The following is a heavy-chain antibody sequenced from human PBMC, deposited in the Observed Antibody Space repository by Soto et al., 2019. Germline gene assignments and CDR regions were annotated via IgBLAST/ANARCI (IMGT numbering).Heavy chain of an antibody. V-gene: IGHV4-30-2*01. Sequence: LSLTCAVSGGSISSGGYSWSWIRQAPGKGLEWIGYIYQSGSTYYNPSLKSRVTISVDRSSNQFSLKLGSVTAADTAVYYCARRNYDYYFDFWGQGTLVTVSS. CDR1: GGSISSGGYS. CDR3: ARRNYDYYFDF. J-gene: IGHJ4*02. D-gene: IGHD5-12*01. CDR2: IYQSGST.